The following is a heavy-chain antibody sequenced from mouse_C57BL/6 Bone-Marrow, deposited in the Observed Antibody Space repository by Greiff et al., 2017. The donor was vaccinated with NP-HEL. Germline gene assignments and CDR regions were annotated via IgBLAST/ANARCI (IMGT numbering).Heavy chain of an antibody. J-gene: IGHJ4*01. V-gene: IGHV7-3*01. CDR2: IRNKANGYTI. CDR1: GFTFTDYY. D-gene: IGHD2-4*01. Sequence: KLVESGGGLVQPGGSLSLSCAASGFTFTDYYMSWVRQPPGKALEWVGFIRNKANGYTIEYSASVTGRFTISSDNSQSILYLQMNALKSEDSATYYCARSIYYDYADDPFYGMDYWGQGTSVTVSS. CDR3: ARSIYYDYADDPFYGMDY.